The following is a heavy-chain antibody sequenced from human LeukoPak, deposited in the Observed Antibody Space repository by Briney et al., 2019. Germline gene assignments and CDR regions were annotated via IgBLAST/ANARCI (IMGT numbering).Heavy chain of an antibody. CDR1: GGSISSSSYY. Sequence: SETLSITCTVSGGSISSSSYYWGWIRQPPGKGLEWIGSIYYSGSTYYNPSLKSRVTISVDTSKNQFSLKLSSVTAADTAVYYCASTTIETEDAFDIWGQGTMVTVSS. V-gene: IGHV4-39*01. CDR3: ASTTIETEDAFDI. J-gene: IGHJ3*02. D-gene: IGHD1-26*01. CDR2: IYYSGST.